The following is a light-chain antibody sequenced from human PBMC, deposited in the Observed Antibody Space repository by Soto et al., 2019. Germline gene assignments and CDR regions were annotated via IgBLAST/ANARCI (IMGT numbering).Light chain of an antibody. J-gene: IGKJ1*01. V-gene: IGKV3-15*01. Sequence: EVVMTQSPATLSVSPGERVTLSCRASQSINAHLAWYQQKPGQAPRLLIHGASTRATGIPARFRGSGFGTEFILTISSLQSEDFAIYYCQQYNTWLWTFGQGTKVEI. CDR3: QQYNTWLWT. CDR1: QSINAH. CDR2: GAS.